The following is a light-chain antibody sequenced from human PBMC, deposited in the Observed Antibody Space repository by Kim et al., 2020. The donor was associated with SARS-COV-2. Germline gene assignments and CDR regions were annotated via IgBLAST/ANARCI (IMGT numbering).Light chain of an antibody. Sequence: GQRVTFSCSGSSSNIGRNTANWYQQLPGTAPKLLIYSDNQRPSGVPDRFSGSKSGTSASLAISGLQSEDEADYYCAAWDDSLNGWVFGGGTQLTVL. J-gene: IGLJ3*02. V-gene: IGLV1-44*01. CDR1: SSNIGRNT. CDR2: SDN. CDR3: AAWDDSLNGWV.